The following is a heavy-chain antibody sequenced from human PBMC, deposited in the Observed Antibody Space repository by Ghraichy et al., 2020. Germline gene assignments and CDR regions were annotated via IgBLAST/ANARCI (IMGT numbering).Heavy chain of an antibody. CDR2: IKSISDGGTT. V-gene: IGHV3-15*01. D-gene: IGHD1-26*01. CDR1: GSTFSNVW. J-gene: IGHJ5*02. Sequence: GGSLRLSCAASGSTFSNVWMNWVRQAPGKGLEWVGRIKSISDGGTTDYAAPVKGRFTISRDDSKNTLYLQMNSLKAEDTAVYYCSGGWFDPWSQGTLVTVSS. CDR3: SGGWFDP.